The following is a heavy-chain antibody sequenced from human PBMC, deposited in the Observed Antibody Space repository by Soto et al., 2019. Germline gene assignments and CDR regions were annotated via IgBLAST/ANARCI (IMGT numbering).Heavy chain of an antibody. Sequence: SETLSLTCAVYGGSFSGYYWSWIRQPPGKGLEWIGEINHSGSTNYNPSLKSRVTISVDTSKNQFSLKLSSVTAADTAVYYCASAPYYDFWSGYRAFDYWGQGTLVTVSS. CDR2: INHSGST. V-gene: IGHV4-34*01. CDR3: ASAPYYDFWSGYRAFDY. CDR1: GGSFSGYY. D-gene: IGHD3-3*01. J-gene: IGHJ4*02.